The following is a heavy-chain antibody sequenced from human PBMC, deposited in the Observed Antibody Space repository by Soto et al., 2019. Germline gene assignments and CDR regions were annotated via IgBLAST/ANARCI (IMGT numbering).Heavy chain of an antibody. D-gene: IGHD1-26*01. CDR1: GGTFSSYA. V-gene: IGHV1-69*01. CDR3: ARDAGSGTSRRFGY. Sequence: QVQLVQSGAEVKKPGSSVKDSCKASGGTFSSYAISWVRQAPGQGLEWMGGIIPIFGTANYAQKFQGRVTITVDQSRSTAYMELSRLRSEDTAVYYCARDAGSGTSRRFGYWGQGTLVTVSS. CDR2: IIPIFGTA. J-gene: IGHJ4*02.